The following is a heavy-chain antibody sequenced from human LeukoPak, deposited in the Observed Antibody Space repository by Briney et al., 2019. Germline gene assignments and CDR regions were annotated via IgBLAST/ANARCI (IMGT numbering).Heavy chain of an antibody. V-gene: IGHV1-69*13. CDR2: IIPIFGTA. CDR3: ARDRRIQLWSTLYY. J-gene: IGHJ4*02. D-gene: IGHD5-18*01. CDR1: GGTFSSYA. Sequence: PMASVKVSCKASGGTFSSYAISWVRQAPGQGLEWMGGIIPIFGTANYAQKFQGRVTITADESTSTAYMELSSLRSEDTAVYYCARDRRIQLWSTLYYWGQGTLVTVSS.